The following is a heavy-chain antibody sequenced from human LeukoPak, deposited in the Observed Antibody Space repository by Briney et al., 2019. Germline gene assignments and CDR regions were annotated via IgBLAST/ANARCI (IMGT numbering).Heavy chain of an antibody. Sequence: PSETLSLTCAVYGGSFSGYYWNWIRQPPGKGLEWIGEINHSGSTYYNPSLKSRVTISVDRSKNQFSLKLSSVTAADTAVYYCARAHLGEIDYWGQGTLVTVSS. CDR2: INHSGST. CDR3: ARAHLGEIDY. D-gene: IGHD3-10*01. J-gene: IGHJ4*02. V-gene: IGHV4-34*01. CDR1: GGSFSGYY.